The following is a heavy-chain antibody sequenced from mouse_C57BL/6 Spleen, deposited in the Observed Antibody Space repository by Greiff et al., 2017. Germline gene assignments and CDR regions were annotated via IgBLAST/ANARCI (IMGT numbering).Heavy chain of an antibody. V-gene: IGHV1-82*01. CDR2: IYPGDGDT. D-gene: IGHD2-3*01. J-gene: IGHJ3*01. CDR1: GYAFSSSW. Sequence: VQLQQSGPELVKPGASVKISCKASGYAFSSSWMNWVKQRPGKGLEWIGRIYPGDGDTNYNGKFKGKATLTADKSSSTAYMQLSSLTSEDSAVYFCARGRDGYSAWFAYWGQGTLVTVSA. CDR3: ARGRDGYSAWFAY.